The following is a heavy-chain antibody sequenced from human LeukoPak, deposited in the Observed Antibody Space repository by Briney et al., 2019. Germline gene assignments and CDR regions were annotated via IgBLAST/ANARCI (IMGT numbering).Heavy chain of an antibody. J-gene: IGHJ4*02. CDR3: PSEVRHYLDSTSYYYLDY. D-gene: IGHD3-10*01. CDR2: TYFRSKWYN. V-gene: IGHV6-1*01. CDR1: VVSVCINTVA. Sequence: SQTLSLTSAMSVVSVCINTVADNWSRQSPSRGLEWLARTYFRSKWYNDYAVSVRSRITINPDTSKNQFSLQLNSVTPEDTAVYYCPSEVRHYLDSTSYYYLDYRRQGTLVTVSS.